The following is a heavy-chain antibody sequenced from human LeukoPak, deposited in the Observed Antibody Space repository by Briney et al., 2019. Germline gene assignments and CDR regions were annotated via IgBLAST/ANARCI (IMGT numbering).Heavy chain of an antibody. CDR2: IKQDGSEK. CDR1: GFTFSSYW. Sequence: GGSLRLSCAASGFTFSSYWMSWVRQAPGKGLEWVANIKQDGSEKYYVDSVKGRFTISRDNAKNSLYLQMNSLRAEDTAVYYCARAGSGYFNWFDPWGQGTLVTVSS. D-gene: IGHD3-22*01. V-gene: IGHV3-7*01. J-gene: IGHJ5*02. CDR3: ARAGSGYFNWFDP.